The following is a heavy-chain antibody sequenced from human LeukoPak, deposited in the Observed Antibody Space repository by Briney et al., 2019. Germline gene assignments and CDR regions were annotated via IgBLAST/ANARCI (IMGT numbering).Heavy chain of an antibody. J-gene: IGHJ5*02. CDR1: GFTFSSYC. CDR2: IKQDGSEK. V-gene: IGHV3-7*01. CDR3: ARDKDWFDP. Sequence: GGSLRLPCAASGFTFSSYCMSWARQAPGKGLEWVANIKQDGSEKYYVDSVKGRFTISRDNAKNSLYLQMNSLRAEDTAVYYCARDKDWFDPWGQGTLVTVSS.